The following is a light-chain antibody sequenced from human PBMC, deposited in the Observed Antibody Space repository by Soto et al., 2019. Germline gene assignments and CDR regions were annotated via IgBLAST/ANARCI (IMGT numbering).Light chain of an antibody. J-gene: IGLJ2*01. Sequence: SYELTQPPSVSVSPGEAASITCSGDKLGDKYVSWYHQKPGQSPLLVIYQDDKRPSGIPERFSGSNSGNAATLTISGTQAMDEADYYCQAWDSTTVVLGGGTKLTVL. CDR2: QDD. V-gene: IGLV3-1*01. CDR1: KLGDKY. CDR3: QAWDSTTVV.